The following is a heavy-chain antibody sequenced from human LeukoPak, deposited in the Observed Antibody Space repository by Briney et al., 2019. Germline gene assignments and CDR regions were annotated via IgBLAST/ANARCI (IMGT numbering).Heavy chain of an antibody. J-gene: IGHJ4*02. Sequence: ASVKVSCKASGYSSTNYGISWVRQAPGQGLEWMGWIHIYRGNTNYAQKFQGRVTMTTDTSTSTVYMEVRGLRSDDTAMYYCARDDDRTEAFDYWGQGTLVTVSS. CDR2: IHIYRGNT. CDR3: ARDDDRTEAFDY. D-gene: IGHD1-1*01. V-gene: IGHV1-18*01. CDR1: GYSSTNYG.